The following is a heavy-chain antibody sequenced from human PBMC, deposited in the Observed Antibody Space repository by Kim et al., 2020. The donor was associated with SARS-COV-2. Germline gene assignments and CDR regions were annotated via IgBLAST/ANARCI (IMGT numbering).Heavy chain of an antibody. Sequence: GGSLRLSCAASGFSISSDRMNWVRQAPGKGLEWISHISSSGRVTHYVASVKGRFAISRDSAKNSLSLQMKRLRDEDTAIYYCTREMNSWGQGTLVTVSS. CDR3: TREMNS. J-gene: IGHJ4*02. CDR1: GFSISSDR. V-gene: IGHV3-48*02. CDR2: ISSSGRVT.